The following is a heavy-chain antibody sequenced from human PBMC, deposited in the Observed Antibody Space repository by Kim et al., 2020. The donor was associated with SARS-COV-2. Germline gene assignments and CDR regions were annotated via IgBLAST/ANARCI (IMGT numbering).Heavy chain of an antibody. V-gene: IGHV4-59*01. CDR2: GST. J-gene: IGHJ4*02. D-gene: IGHD1-26*01. Sequence: GSTNYNPSLKSRVTISVDTSKNQFSLKLSSVTAADTAVYYCARAPMSSLIKFDYWGQGTLVTDSS. CDR3: ARAPMSSLIKFDY.